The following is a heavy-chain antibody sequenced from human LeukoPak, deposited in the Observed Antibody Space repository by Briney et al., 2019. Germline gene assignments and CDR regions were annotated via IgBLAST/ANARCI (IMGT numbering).Heavy chain of an antibody. J-gene: IGHJ4*02. V-gene: IGHV4-34*01. CDR1: GGSFSGYY. CDR2: ISHSGST. Sequence: SETLSLTCAVYGGSFSGYYWSWIRQPPGKGLEWIGEISHSGSTNYNPSLKSRVTISVDTSENQFSLKLSSVTAADTAVYYCARAPHEYYFDYWGQGTLVTVSS. CDR3: ARAPHEYYFDY.